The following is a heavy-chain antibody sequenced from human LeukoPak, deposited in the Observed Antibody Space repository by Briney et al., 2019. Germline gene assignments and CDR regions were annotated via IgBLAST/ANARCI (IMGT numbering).Heavy chain of an antibody. CDR2: INHSGST. D-gene: IGHD3-22*01. Sequence: SETLSLTCAVYGGSFSGYYWSWIRQPPGKGLEWIGEINHSGSTNYNPSLKSRVTISVDTSKNQFSLKLSSVTAADTAVYYCARSRYYDSSSFDPWGQGTLVTVSS. J-gene: IGHJ5*02. CDR1: GGSFSGYY. V-gene: IGHV4-34*01. CDR3: ARSRYYDSSSFDP.